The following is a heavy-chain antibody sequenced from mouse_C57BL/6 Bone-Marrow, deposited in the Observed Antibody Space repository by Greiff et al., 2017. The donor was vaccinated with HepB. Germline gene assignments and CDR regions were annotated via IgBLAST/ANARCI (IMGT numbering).Heavy chain of an antibody. D-gene: IGHD2-10*01. CDR1: GYTFTSYG. Sequence: VQLQQSGAELARPGASVKLSCKASGYTFTSYGISWVKQRTGQGLEWIGEIYPRSGNTYYNEKFKGKATLTADKSSSTAYMELRSLTSEDSAVYFCARYSYYGNYNWYFDVWGTGTTVTVSS. CDR2: IYPRSGNT. V-gene: IGHV1-81*01. J-gene: IGHJ1*03. CDR3: ARYSYYGNYNWYFDV.